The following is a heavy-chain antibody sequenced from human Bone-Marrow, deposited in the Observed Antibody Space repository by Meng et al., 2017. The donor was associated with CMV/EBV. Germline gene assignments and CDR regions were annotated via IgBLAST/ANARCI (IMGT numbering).Heavy chain of an antibody. J-gene: IGHJ6*02. CDR3: ARDSPRLWSGYYRVGFGMDV. Sequence: GESLKISCAASGFHFDKYNMHWVRQAPGKGPEWISYITSGSSITYYADSVKGRFTISRDNARNSLFLQMNILRAEDTAVYYCARDSPRLWSGYYRVGFGMDVWGQGTTVTVSS. D-gene: IGHD3-3*01. V-gene: IGHV3-48*04. CDR1: GFHFDKYN. CDR2: ITSGSSIT.